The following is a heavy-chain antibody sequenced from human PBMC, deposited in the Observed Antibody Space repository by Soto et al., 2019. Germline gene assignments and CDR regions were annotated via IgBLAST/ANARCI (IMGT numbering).Heavy chain of an antibody. Sequence: EVQLLESGGGLVQPGGSLRLSCAASGFTFSSYAMSWVRQAPGKGLEWVSAISGSGGSTYYADSVKGRFTISRDNSQTTLYLQMNCLRADDTAVYYGAKDPDLWFGELLHRYFDYWGQGTLVTVSS. CDR3: AKDPDLWFGELLHRYFDY. V-gene: IGHV3-23*01. CDR2: ISGSGGST. J-gene: IGHJ4*02. CDR1: GFTFSSYA. D-gene: IGHD3-10*01.